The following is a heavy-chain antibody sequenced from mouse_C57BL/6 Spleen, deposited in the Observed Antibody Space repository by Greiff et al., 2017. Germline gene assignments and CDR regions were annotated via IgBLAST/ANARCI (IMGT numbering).Heavy chain of an antibody. CDR1: GFSLTSYG. D-gene: IGHD1-1*01. Sequence: QVHVKQSGPGLVQPSQSLSITCTVSGFSLTSYGVHWVRQSPGKGLEWLGVIWSGGSTDYNAAFISRLSISKDNSKSQVFFKMNSLQADDTAIYYCARPAYGSSYDGYFDVWGTGTTVTVSS. V-gene: IGHV2-2*01. J-gene: IGHJ1*03. CDR3: ARPAYGSSYDGYFDV. CDR2: IWSGGST.